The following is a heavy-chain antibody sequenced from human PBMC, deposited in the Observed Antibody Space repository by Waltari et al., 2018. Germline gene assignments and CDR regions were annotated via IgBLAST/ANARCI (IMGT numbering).Heavy chain of an antibody. V-gene: IGHV4-30-4*08. CDR3: ARAGQLSADALDL. CDR2: IHTSGSP. D-gene: IGHD1-1*01. CDR1: GASINSGHFY. J-gene: IGHJ3*01. Sequence: QVQLQESGPRLVRPTQTLSLTCSVSGASINSGHFYWTWIRQPPGKGLEWIGLIHTSGSPHYNPSLKSRLSIPADTSRNQISLRLTSVTAADTAVYYCARAGQLSADALDLWGQGTVVSVSS.